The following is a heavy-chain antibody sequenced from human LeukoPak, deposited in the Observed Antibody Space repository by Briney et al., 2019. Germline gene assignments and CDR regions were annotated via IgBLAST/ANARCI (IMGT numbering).Heavy chain of an antibody. Sequence: SQTLSLTCAVSGSSISSGGYSWSWIRQPPGKGLEWIGYIYHSGSTYYNPSLKSRVTISVDRSKNQFSLKLSSVTAADTAVYYCARGRDPVVTPNWFDPWGQGTLVTVSS. J-gene: IGHJ5*02. V-gene: IGHV4-30-2*01. D-gene: IGHD4-23*01. CDR2: IYHSGST. CDR3: ARGRDPVVTPNWFDP. CDR1: GSSISSGGYS.